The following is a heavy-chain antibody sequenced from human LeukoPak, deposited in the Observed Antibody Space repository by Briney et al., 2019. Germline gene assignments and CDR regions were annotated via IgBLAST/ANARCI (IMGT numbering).Heavy chain of an antibody. Sequence: PGGSLRLSCAASGFTFWNYAVGWVRQAPGKGPEWISSIINTGTATYYADSVKGRFTISGDNSMNTLYLQMNTLRVEDTALYYCVKDRAYLRRGFDDWGQGTMVTVSS. CDR1: GFTFWNYA. CDR3: VKDRAYLRRGFDD. J-gene: IGHJ4*02. V-gene: IGHV3-23*01. CDR2: IINTGTAT. D-gene: IGHD2-21*01.